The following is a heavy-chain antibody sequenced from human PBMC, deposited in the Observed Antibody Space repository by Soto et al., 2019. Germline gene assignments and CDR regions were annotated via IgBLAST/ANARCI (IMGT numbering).Heavy chain of an antibody. Sequence: QVELVESGGGVVQPGGSLRLACAASGFTFSSYGMHWVRQAPGKGLEWVAVIWFDGSKEFYAASVEGRFTISRDNSKNMVYLEMNSPRDVDTAVYYCARAVPAAKGWFDSWGQGILVTVSS. J-gene: IGHJ5*01. CDR3: ARAVPAAKGWFDS. CDR2: IWFDGSKE. CDR1: GFTFSSYG. V-gene: IGHV3-33*01. D-gene: IGHD2-2*01.